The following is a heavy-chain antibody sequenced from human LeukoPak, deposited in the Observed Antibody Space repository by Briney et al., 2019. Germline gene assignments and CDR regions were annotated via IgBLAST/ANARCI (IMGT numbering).Heavy chain of an antibody. CDR2: ISDGGAYT. J-gene: IGHJ4*02. V-gene: IGHV3-11*06. D-gene: IGHD6-13*01. CDR3: ARVRTNSWYSDS. Sequence: GGSLRLSCAASGFTFNEYYMSWIRQAPGKGLEWVSHISDGGAYTKYADSVKGRFTIPRDNAKNSLYLQMNSLTAADTAVYYCARVRTNSWYSDSWGQGTLVTVSS. CDR1: GFTFNEYY.